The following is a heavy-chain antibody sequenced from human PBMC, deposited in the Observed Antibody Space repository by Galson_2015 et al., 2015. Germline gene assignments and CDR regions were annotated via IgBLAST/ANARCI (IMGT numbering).Heavy chain of an antibody. CDR2: INPSGGST. V-gene: IGHV1-46*03. D-gene: IGHD2-2*01. CDR3: ASSVVVPAAIAFDI. CDR1: GYTFTSYY. J-gene: IGHJ3*02. Sequence: SCKASGYTFTSYYMHWVRQAPGPGLEWMGIINPSGGSTSYAQKFQGRVTMTRVTSTSTVYMELSSLRSEDTAVYYCASSVVVPAAIAFDIWGPGTMVTVSS.